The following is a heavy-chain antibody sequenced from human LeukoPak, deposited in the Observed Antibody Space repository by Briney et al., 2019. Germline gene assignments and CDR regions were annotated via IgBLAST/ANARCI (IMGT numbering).Heavy chain of an antibody. CDR1: GFTFRSYA. J-gene: IGHJ4*02. CDR3: ANSPKSDY. Sequence: PGGSLRLSCAASGFTFRSYAMSWVRQAPGKGLEWVSGVANSGDGTYYADSVKGRFTISRDNSKNTLYLQMSSLRVEDTAVYYCANSPKSDYWGQGTLVTVSS. V-gene: IGHV3-23*01. CDR2: VANSGDGT.